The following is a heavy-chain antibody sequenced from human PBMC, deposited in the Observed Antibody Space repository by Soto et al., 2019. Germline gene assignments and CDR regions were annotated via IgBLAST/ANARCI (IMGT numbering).Heavy chain of an antibody. CDR1: GYSFTSYW. CDR3: ARPGYSLSSESFWLWFDP. Sequence: GESLKISCKGSGYSFTSYWIGWVRQMPGKGLEWMGIIYPGDSDTRYSPSFQGQVTISADKSISTAYLQWSSLKASDTAMYYCARPGYSLSSESFWLWFDPWGQGTLVTVSS. J-gene: IGHJ5*02. V-gene: IGHV5-51*01. D-gene: IGHD6-6*01. CDR2: IYPGDSDT.